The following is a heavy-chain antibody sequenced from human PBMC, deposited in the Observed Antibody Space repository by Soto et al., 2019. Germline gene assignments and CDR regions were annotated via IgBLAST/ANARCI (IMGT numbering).Heavy chain of an antibody. J-gene: IGHJ4*02. Sequence: EVQLLESGGGLVQPGGSLRLSCAASGFTFSSFAMSWVRQAPGKGLEWVSAISGSGGSTYYADSVKGRFTISRDNSKNTLYLQMNSLRAEDTAVYYCAKAPYSSEGNFDYWGQGTLVTVSS. CDR1: GFTFSSFA. V-gene: IGHV3-23*01. CDR2: ISGSGGST. D-gene: IGHD6-19*01. CDR3: AKAPYSSEGNFDY.